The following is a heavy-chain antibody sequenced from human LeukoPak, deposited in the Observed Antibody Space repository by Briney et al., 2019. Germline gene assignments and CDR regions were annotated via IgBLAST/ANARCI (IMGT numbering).Heavy chain of an antibody. D-gene: IGHD1-26*01. Sequence: ASVRVSCTASGYTFTGYDINWVRQALGQGLEWMGWMNPSTGDTGYAQKFQGRVTMTRNTSVGAAFMELSGLGSEDTAVYYCTRGSLSGSSRDYWGQGTLVTVSS. J-gene: IGHJ4*02. CDR3: TRGSLSGSSRDY. V-gene: IGHV1-8*01. CDR1: GYTFTGYD. CDR2: MNPSTGDT.